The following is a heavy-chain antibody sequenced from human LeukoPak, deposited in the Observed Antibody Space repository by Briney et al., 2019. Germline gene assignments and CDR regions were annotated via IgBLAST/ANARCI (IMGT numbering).Heavy chain of an antibody. J-gene: IGHJ4*02. CDR1: GGSISSYY. Sequence: SETLSLTCTVSGGSISSYYWSWIRQPPGKGLEWIGYIYYSGSTNYNPSLKSRVTISVDTSKNQFSLKLSSVTAADTAVYYCARLYYGDYGYFDYWGQGTLVTVSS. CDR3: ARLYYGDYGYFDY. D-gene: IGHD4-17*01. CDR2: IYYSGST. V-gene: IGHV4-59*08.